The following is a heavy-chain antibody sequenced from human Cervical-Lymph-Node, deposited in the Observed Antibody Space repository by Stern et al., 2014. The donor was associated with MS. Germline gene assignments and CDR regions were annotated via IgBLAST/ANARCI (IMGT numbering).Heavy chain of an antibody. CDR1: GFTFSRNS. CDR2: GSSASTYI. CDR3: ARDRGDNGDYVNYHDMDV. D-gene: IGHD4-17*01. J-gene: IGHJ6*02. Sequence: VQLVESGGGLVKPGGSLRLSCATSGFTFSRNSLNWVRQAPGKGLEWVSSGSSASTYIFYADSVKGRFTISRDNAKNSLYLQMNSLRAEDTAVYYCARDRGDNGDYVNYHDMDVWGPGTTVIVSS. V-gene: IGHV3-21*01.